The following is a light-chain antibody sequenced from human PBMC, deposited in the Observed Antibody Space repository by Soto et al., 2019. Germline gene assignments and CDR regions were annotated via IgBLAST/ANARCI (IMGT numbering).Light chain of an antibody. V-gene: IGLV1-44*01. J-gene: IGLJ1*01. Sequence: QSVLTQPPSASGTPGQRVTISCSGGSSNIGTNAVNWYQQFPGTAPKLLIYNNNQRPSGVPDRFSGSKSGTSASLAISGLQSEDEADYYCAAWDDSLNGYVFGTGTKVTVL. CDR1: SSNIGTNA. CDR2: NNN. CDR3: AAWDDSLNGYV.